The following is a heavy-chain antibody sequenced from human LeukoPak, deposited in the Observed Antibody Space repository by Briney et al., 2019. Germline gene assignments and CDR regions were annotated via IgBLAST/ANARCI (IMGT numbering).Heavy chain of an antibody. Sequence: GGSLRLSCAASGFTFSSYAMHWVRQAPGKGLEWVAIIWYDGSNKYYADSVKGRFTISRDNSKNTVYLQMNSLRAEDTAVYYYARGGVGSGSPDLDYWGQGTLVTVSS. V-gene: IGHV3-33*08. CDR2: IWYDGSNK. J-gene: IGHJ4*02. D-gene: IGHD6-19*01. CDR3: ARGGVGSGSPDLDY. CDR1: GFTFSSYA.